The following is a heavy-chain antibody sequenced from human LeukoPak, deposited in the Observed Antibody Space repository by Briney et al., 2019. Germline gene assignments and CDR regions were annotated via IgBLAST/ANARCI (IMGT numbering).Heavy chain of an antibody. D-gene: IGHD6-6*01. CDR1: GGSFSGYY. V-gene: IGHV4-34*01. CDR3: ASLGLRAGARPHYYYMDD. J-gene: IGHJ6*03. CDR2: INNSGST. Sequence: PSETLSLTCAVSGGSFSGYYWSWIRQPPGKGLKWIGDINNSGSTNYNPSLKSRVTISVDTSKNQFSLKLSSVTAADTAVYYCASLGLRAGARPHYYYMDDWGKGTAVTVSS.